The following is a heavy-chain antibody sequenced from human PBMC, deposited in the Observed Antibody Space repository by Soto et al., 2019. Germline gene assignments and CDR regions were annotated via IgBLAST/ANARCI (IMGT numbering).Heavy chain of an antibody. CDR2: IDSGDGTT. J-gene: IGHJ4*02. D-gene: IGHD6-13*01. Sequence: GGALRRSCTGSGFDFGDYYMSWIRQAPGKGLEWVSYIDSGDGTTYYTDSVKGRFTISRDNAKKTVYLQMSSLRVEDTALYYCVRPYYSSSWFPFDRWGQGTLVTVSS. V-gene: IGHV3-11*01. CDR1: GFDFGDYY. CDR3: VRPYYSSSWFPFDR.